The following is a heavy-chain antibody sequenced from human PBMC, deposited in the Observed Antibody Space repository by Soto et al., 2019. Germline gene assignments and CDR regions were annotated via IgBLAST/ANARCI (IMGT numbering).Heavy chain of an antibody. D-gene: IGHD2-8*01. CDR3: ARDIMGTNYYYYGMDV. V-gene: IGHV4-30-4*01. Sequence: SETLSVTCTVSSGSISSADYYWSWIRQPPGKGLEWIGYIYYTGSAYYNPSLKSRVTMSVDTSKNQFSLKVTSVTAADTAVYYCARDIMGTNYYYYGMDVWGQGTTVTVSS. CDR2: IYYTGSA. J-gene: IGHJ6*02. CDR1: SGSISSADYY.